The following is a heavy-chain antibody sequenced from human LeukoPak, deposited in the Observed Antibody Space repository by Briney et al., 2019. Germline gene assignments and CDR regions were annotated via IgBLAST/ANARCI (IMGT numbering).Heavy chain of an antibody. Sequence: GGSLRLSCTTSGFTFSSYWMSWVRQAPGKGLEWVANIKEDGSEKYYVDSVKGRFTISRDNAKNSLYLQMNSLRAEDTAVYYCVRVGRTSTSDYYMDVWGKGTTVTVSS. D-gene: IGHD3-10*01. V-gene: IGHV3-7*01. CDR1: GFTFSSYW. J-gene: IGHJ6*03. CDR3: VRVGRTSTSDYYMDV. CDR2: IKEDGSEK.